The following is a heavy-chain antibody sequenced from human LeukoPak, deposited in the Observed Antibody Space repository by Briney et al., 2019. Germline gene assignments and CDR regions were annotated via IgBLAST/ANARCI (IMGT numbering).Heavy chain of an antibody. J-gene: IGHJ5*02. CDR3: AGHMVRGVIREYNWFDP. CDR1: GGTFSSYA. CDR2: IIPIFGTA. Sequence: ASVKVSCKASGGTFSSYAISWVRQAPGRGLEWMGGIIPIFGTANYAQKFQGRVTITADESTSTAYMELSSLRSEDTAVYYCAGHMVRGVIREYNWFDPWGQGTLVTVSS. D-gene: IGHD3-10*01. V-gene: IGHV1-69*13.